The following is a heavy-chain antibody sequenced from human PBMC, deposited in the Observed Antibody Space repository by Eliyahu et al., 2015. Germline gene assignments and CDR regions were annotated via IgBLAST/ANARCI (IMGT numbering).Heavy chain of an antibody. V-gene: IGHV4-4*07. CDR2: IHSSGST. D-gene: IGHD6-13*01. CDR3: AXEGGSSSWYPDY. J-gene: IGHJ4*02. Sequence: QVQLQESGPGXVKXSETLSLTCTVSGGSIRSYYSWIGXIHSSGSTNYNPSPKSRVTMSVDTSKNQFSLKLSSVTAAXTAVYYCAXEGGSSSWYPDYWGQGTLVTVSS. CDR1: GGSIRSYY.